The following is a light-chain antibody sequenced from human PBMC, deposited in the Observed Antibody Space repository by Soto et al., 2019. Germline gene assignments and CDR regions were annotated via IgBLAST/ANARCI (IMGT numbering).Light chain of an antibody. CDR1: ASDIGRYNY. J-gene: IGLJ1*01. CDR2: EVT. Sequence: QSVLTQPPSASGSPGQSVTISCIGTASDIGRYNYVSWYQHHPGKAPKLIIYEVTKRPSGVPDRFSGSKSGNTASLTVSGLQADDEADYYCCSHAGFNTPYVFATGTKVTVL. V-gene: IGLV2-8*01. CDR3: CSHAGFNTPYV.